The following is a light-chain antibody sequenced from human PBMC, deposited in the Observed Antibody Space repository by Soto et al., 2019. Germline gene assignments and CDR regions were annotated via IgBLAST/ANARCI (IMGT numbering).Light chain of an antibody. J-gene: IGKJ4*01. CDR1: KGISNY. V-gene: IGKV1-27*01. CDR3: QKYNSARRT. CDR2: AAS. Sequence: DVQMTQAPSSLSASVGDRVTITCRASKGISNYLAWYQQKPGKVPKLLIYAASILQSGVPSRFSGSGSGTDFTLTISSLQPEDAATYDCQKYNSARRTFGGGTKVEIK.